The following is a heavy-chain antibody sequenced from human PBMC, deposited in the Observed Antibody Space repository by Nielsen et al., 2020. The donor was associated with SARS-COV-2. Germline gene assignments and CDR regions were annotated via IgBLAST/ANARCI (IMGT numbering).Heavy chain of an antibody. Sequence: GESLKISCAASGFTFSSYWMNWVRQPPGKGLEWLANIKQDGSEKYYGDSVKGRFTISRDNAKNSLYLQMNSLRAEDTAVYYCVKSSNLWFGEFQRDYWGQGTLVTVSS. CDR1: GFTFSSYW. CDR3: VKSSNLWFGEFQRDY. D-gene: IGHD3-10*01. J-gene: IGHJ4*02. V-gene: IGHV3-7*01. CDR2: IKQDGSEK.